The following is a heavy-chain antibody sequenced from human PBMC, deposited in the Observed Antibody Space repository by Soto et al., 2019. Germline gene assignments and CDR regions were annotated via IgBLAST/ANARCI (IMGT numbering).Heavy chain of an antibody. CDR3: ASMGPPGSGSPFDY. J-gene: IGHJ4*02. D-gene: IGHD6-19*01. Sequence: ASVKVSCKASGYTFTSYGISWVRQAPGQVLEWMGLISAYNGNTNYAQKLQGRVTMTTDTSTSTAYMELRSLRSDDTAVYYCASMGPPGSGSPFDYWGQGTLVTVSS. V-gene: IGHV1-18*04. CDR2: ISAYNGNT. CDR1: GYTFTSYG.